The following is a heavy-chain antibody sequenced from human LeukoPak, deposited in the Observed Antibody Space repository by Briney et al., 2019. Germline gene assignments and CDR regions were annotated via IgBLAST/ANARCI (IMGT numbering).Heavy chain of an antibody. CDR3: ARLYGISRDLFLYSFAS. CDR1: RYSFTNYW. J-gene: IGHJ4*02. D-gene: IGHD3-10*01. Sequence: GASLQISCKGSRYSFTNYWIGWVRQMPGKGLEWMGIIYPGDSDTRYSPSFQGQVTFSADKSTSTAYLQWSRLKASDTAMDYWARLYGISRDLFLYSFASGGQGTLVPLSP. V-gene: IGHV5-51*01. CDR2: IYPGDSDT.